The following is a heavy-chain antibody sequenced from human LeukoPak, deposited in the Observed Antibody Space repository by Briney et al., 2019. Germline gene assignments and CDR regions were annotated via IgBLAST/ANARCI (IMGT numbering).Heavy chain of an antibody. V-gene: IGHV4-34*01. CDR1: GGSFSGYY. Sequence: SETLSLTCAVYGGSFSGYYWSWIRQPPGKGLEWIGEINHSGSTNYNPSLKSRVTISVDTSKNQFSLKLNSVTAADTAMYYCARAYSSSSFGFYYYYMDVWGKGTTVTVSS. D-gene: IGHD6-6*01. J-gene: IGHJ6*03. CDR2: INHSGST. CDR3: ARAYSSSSFGFYYYYMDV.